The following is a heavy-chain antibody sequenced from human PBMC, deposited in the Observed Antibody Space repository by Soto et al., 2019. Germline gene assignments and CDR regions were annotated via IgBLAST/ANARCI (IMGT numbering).Heavy chain of an antibody. J-gene: IGHJ4*02. CDR2: IIPIFGTA. CDR1: GGTFSSYA. Sequence: GASVKVSCKASGGTFSSYAISWVRQAPGQGLEWMGGIIPIFGTANYAQKFQGRVTITADESTSTAYMEPSSLRSEDTAVYYCATGGYNGSSGPFAFGGKETLFTVSS. D-gene: IGHD6-6*01. CDR3: ATGGYNGSSGPFAF. V-gene: IGHV1-69*13.